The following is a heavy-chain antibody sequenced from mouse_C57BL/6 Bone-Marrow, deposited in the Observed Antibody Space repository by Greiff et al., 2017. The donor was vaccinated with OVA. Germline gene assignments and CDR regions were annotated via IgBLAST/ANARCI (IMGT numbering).Heavy chain of an antibody. Sequence: EVKLQESVAELVRPGASVKLSCTASGFNIKNTYMHWVKQRPEQGLEWIGRIDPANGNTKYAPKFQGKATITADASSNTAYLQLSSLTSEDTAIYYCARGSGSSYGYAMDYWGQGTSVTVSS. CDR1: GFNIKNTY. CDR2: IDPANGNT. CDR3: ARGSGSSYGYAMDY. D-gene: IGHD1-1*01. V-gene: IGHV14-3*01. J-gene: IGHJ4*01.